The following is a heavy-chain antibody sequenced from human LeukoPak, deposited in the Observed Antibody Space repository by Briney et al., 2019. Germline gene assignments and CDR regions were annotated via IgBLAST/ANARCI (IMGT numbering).Heavy chain of an antibody. CDR2: IIPIFGTA. D-gene: IGHD2-15*01. J-gene: IGHJ4*02. CDR3: ARVGVVAATGQYYFDY. V-gene: IGHV1-69*01. Sequence: ASVTVSCTASGGTFISYAISWVRQAPGQGLEWMGGIIPIFGTANYAQKFQGRVTITADESTSTAYMELSSLRSEDTAVYYCARVGVVAATGQYYFDYWGQGTLVTVSS. CDR1: GGTFISYA.